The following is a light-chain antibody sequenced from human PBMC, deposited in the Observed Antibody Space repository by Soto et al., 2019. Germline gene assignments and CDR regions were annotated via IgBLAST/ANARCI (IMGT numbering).Light chain of an antibody. CDR1: QGISSY. Sequence: DIPLTHSPSSLSASVADRVTLTCRVSQGISSYLNWYRQKPGKVPKLLIYSASNLQSGVPSRFSGSGSGTDFTLTISSLQPEDFATYYCLQDYNYPRTFGQGTKVDIK. CDR2: SAS. J-gene: IGKJ1*01. CDR3: LQDYNYPRT. V-gene: IGKV1-27*01.